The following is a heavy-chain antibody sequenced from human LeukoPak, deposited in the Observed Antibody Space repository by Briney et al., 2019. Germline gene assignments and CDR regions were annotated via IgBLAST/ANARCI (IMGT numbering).Heavy chain of an antibody. J-gene: IGHJ4*02. CDR3: ANFGCTSTSCLDY. CDR2: LSGTGDSS. Sequence: GGSLRLSCTASGSTFSNYGMSWVRQAPGKGLEWVSTLSGTGDSSYYADSVKGRFTISRDNSKNTLYLQMNSLRAEDTAVYYCANFGCTSTSCLDYWGQGTLVTVSS. CDR1: GSTFSNYG. V-gene: IGHV3-23*01. D-gene: IGHD2-2*01.